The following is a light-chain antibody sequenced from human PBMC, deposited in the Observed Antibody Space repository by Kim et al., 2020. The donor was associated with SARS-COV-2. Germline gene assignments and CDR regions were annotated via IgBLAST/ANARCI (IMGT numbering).Light chain of an antibody. J-gene: IGLJ1*01. CDR3: SSFAGSRVFYV. CDR2: EVS. CDR1: SRDVVGYNC. Sequence: QSVSPSGTRSSRDVVGYNCVSWSQHHPAKAPKLMIYEVSKRPPGVPDRFSGSKSGNTASLPVSGPQAEDEADYYCSSFAGSRVFYVFGTGTKVTVL. V-gene: IGLV2-8*01.